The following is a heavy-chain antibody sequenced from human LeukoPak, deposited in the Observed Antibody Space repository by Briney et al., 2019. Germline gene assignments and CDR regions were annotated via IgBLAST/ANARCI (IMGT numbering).Heavy chain of an antibody. Sequence: SETLSLTCTVSGGSISSSSYYWGWIRQPPGKGLEWIGSIYYSGSTYYNPSLKSRVTISVDTSKNQFSLKLSSVTAADTAVYYCARVERDYYDSSGYYTNAFDIWGQGTMVTVSS. CDR2: IYYSGST. CDR1: GGSISSSSYY. CDR3: ARVERDYYDSSGYYTNAFDI. D-gene: IGHD3-22*01. J-gene: IGHJ3*02. V-gene: IGHV4-39*07.